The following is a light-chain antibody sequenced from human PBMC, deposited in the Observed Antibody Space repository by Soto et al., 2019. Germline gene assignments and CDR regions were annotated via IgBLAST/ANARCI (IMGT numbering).Light chain of an antibody. V-gene: IGKV3-20*01. CDR1: QSVSSSY. CDR2: GAS. Sequence: EIVLTQSPGTLSLSPGERATLSCRASQSVSSSYLAWYQQKPGQAPRLLIYGASSRATGIPDGFSGSGSETEFTLTISSLQSEDYAIYYCQQYNNWPPWTFGQGTKVDIK. J-gene: IGKJ1*01. CDR3: QQYNNWPPWT.